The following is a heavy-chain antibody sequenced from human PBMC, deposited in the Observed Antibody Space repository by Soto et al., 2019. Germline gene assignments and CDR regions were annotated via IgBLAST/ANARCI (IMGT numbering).Heavy chain of an antibody. V-gene: IGHV3-74*01. CDR1: GFTFSSYW. CDR2: INSDGSST. D-gene: IGHD6-13*01. J-gene: IGHJ5*02. CDR3: AREGQQLVFRWFDP. Sequence: GGSLRLSCAASGFTFSSYWMHWVRQAPGKGLVWVSRINSDGSSTSYADSVKGRFTISRDNAKNTLYLQMNSLRAEDTAVYYCAREGQQLVFRWFDPWGQGTLVTVSS.